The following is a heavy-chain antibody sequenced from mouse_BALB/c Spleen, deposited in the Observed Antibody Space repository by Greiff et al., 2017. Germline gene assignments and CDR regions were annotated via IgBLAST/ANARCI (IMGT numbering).Heavy chain of an antibody. CDR2: ISSGGST. J-gene: IGHJ2*01. V-gene: IGHV5-6-5*01. Sequence: EVKLMESGGGLVKPGGSLKLSCAASGFTFSSYAMSWVRQTPEKRLEWVASISSGGSTYYPDSVKGRFTISRDNARNILYLQMSSLRSEDTAMYYCARGSDGYSYWGQGTTLTVSS. D-gene: IGHD2-3*01. CDR1: GFTFSSYA. CDR3: ARGSDGYSY.